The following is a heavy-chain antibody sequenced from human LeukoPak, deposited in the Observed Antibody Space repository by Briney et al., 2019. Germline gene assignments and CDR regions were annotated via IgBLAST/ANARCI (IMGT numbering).Heavy chain of an antibody. CDR3: ARVLRYCSGGNCYSGGLGYMDV. D-gene: IGHD2-15*01. CDR1: GFTYSHNG. J-gene: IGHJ6*03. CDR2: IQYDGNTI. Sequence: GGSLRLSCVASGFTYSHNGMHWVRQAPGKGLEWVAFIQYDGNTIFYADSVKGRFTISRDNSKNTLYLQMNSLRAEDTAVYYCARVLRYCSGGNCYSGGLGYMDVWGKGTTVTISS. V-gene: IGHV3-30*02.